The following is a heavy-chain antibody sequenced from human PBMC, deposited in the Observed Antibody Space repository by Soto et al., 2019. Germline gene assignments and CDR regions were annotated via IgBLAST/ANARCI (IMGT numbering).Heavy chain of an antibody. Sequence: GASVKVSCKASGYTFTSYYMHWVRQAPGQGLEWMGIINPSGGSTSYAQKFQGRVTMTRDTSTSTVYMELSSLRSEDTAVYYCARETIRWLTRSNGMDVWGQGTTVTVS. J-gene: IGHJ6*02. CDR2: INPSGGST. CDR3: ARETIRWLTRSNGMDV. CDR1: GYTFTSYY. D-gene: IGHD4-17*01. V-gene: IGHV1-46*01.